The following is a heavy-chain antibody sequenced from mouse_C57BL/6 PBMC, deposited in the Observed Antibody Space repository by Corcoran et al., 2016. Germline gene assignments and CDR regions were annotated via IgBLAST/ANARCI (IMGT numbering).Heavy chain of an antibody. D-gene: IGHD1-1*01. J-gene: IGHJ4*01. CDR2: INTYSGVP. CDR1: GYTFTTYG. Sequence: QIQLVQSGPELKKPGETVKISCKASGYTFTTYGMSWVKQAPGKGLKWMGWINTYSGVPTYADDFKGRFAFSLETSVSTAYLQINNLKNEDTATYFCARRYYGSSPYAMDYWGQGTSVTVSS. V-gene: IGHV9-3*01. CDR3: ARRYYGSSPYAMDY.